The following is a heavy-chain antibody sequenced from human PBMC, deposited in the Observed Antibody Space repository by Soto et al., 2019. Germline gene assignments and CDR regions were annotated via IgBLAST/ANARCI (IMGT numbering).Heavy chain of an antibody. V-gene: IGHV4-59*02. J-gene: IGHJ4*02. CDR3: ARGGYSGFYYFDY. D-gene: IGHD5-12*01. Sequence: SETLSLTCTVSGGSVTSYYWSWIRQPPWKGLEWIGFVYYTGIARYNPSLKSRVTISVDTSKNQFSLKLSSVTAADTAVYYCARGGYSGFYYFDYWGQGTLVTVS. CDR1: GGSVTSYY. CDR2: VYYTGIA.